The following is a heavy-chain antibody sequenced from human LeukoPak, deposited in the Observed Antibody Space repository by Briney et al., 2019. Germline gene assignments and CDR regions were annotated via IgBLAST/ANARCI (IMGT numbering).Heavy chain of an antibody. CDR2: INTDGRST. V-gene: IGHV3-74*01. J-gene: IGHJ4*02. CDR3: AKDYYTTGTTYIDY. D-gene: IGHD1-1*01. Sequence: GGSLRLSCAASGFTFSSYWMHWVRQAPGKGLVWVSRINTDGRSTSYADSVKGRFTISRDNSKNTLYLQMNSLRAEDTAVYYCAKDYYTTGTTYIDYWGQGTLVTVSS. CDR1: GFTFSSYW.